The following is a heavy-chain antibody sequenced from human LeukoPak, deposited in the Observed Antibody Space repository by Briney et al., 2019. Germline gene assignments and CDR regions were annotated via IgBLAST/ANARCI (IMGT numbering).Heavy chain of an antibody. J-gene: IGHJ4*02. Sequence: GGSLRLSCAASGFTFSDYYMSWIRQAPGKGLEWVSFISSSGSTIYYADSVKGRFTISRDNAKNSLYLQMNSLRAEDTAVYYCARDHYDILTGYYGGPHDYWGQGTLVTVSS. D-gene: IGHD3-9*01. CDR3: ARDHYDILTGYYGGPHDY. CDR2: ISSSGSTI. CDR1: GFTFSDYY. V-gene: IGHV3-11*01.